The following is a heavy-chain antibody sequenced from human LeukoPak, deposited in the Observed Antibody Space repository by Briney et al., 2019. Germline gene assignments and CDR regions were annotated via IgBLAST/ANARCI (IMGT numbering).Heavy chain of an antibody. CDR2: IYYSGST. D-gene: IGHD3-9*01. Sequence: SGTLSLTCTVSGGSISSYYWSWVRQPPGKGLEGIGYIYYSGSTNYNPPLTSRVTISVDTSKTQFSLKLSSVTAADTAVYYCARGAVDDFDWLSLSYYYSYYMDVWGKGTTVTISS. CDR3: ARGAVDDFDWLSLSYYYSYYMDV. V-gene: IGHV4-59*01. J-gene: IGHJ6*03. CDR1: GGSISSYY.